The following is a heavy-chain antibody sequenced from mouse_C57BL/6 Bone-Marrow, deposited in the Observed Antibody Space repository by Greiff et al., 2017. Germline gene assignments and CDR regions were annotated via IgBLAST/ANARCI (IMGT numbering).Heavy chain of an antibody. J-gene: IGHJ2*01. Sequence: VKLQQPGAELVKPGASVKMSCKASGYTFTSYWITWVKQRPGQGLEWIGDIYPGSGSTNYNEKFKSKATLTVDTSSSTAYMQLSSLPSEDSAVYYCAEGRNYYDYWGQGTTLTVSS. D-gene: IGHD1-1*01. CDR2: IYPGSGST. CDR1: GYTFTSYW. CDR3: AEGRNYYDY. V-gene: IGHV1-55*01.